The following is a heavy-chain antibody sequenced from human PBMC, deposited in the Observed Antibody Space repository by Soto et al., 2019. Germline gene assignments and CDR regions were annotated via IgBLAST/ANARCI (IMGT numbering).Heavy chain of an antibody. D-gene: IGHD6-13*01. CDR1: GASISRYY. J-gene: IGHJ5*02. Sequence: PSETLSLTCTVSGASISRYYWSWIRQPPGKGLEWIGEINHSGSTNYNPSLKSRVTISVDTSKNQFSLQLKSVTPEDTAVYYCVRVTFEQLVHWFDPWGQGTLVTVSS. CDR3: VRVTFEQLVHWFDP. CDR2: INHSGST. V-gene: IGHV4-34*01.